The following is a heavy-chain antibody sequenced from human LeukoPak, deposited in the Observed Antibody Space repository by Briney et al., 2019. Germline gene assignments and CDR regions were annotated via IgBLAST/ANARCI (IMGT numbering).Heavy chain of an antibody. J-gene: IGHJ5*02. CDR3: ARTDYNFWFDP. Sequence: GESLKISCKGSGYIFTNYCIVWVRQMPGKGLEWMGIIYPADSDTRYSPSFQGQVSIPVDKSINTAYLQWTSLKASDTAMYYCARTDYNFWFDPWGQGTLVTVSS. CDR1: GYIFTNYC. D-gene: IGHD5-24*01. CDR2: IYPADSDT. V-gene: IGHV5-51*01.